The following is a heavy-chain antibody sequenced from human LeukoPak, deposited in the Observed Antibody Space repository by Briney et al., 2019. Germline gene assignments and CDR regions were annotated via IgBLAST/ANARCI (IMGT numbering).Heavy chain of an antibody. CDR2: ISGSGGST. D-gene: IGHD6-13*01. Sequence: GGSLRLSCAATGFTFSSYAMSWVRQAPGKGLGWVSAISGSGGSTYYADSVKGRFTISRDNSKNTLYLQMNSLRAEDTAVYYCAKDPPNSSSWYGYFDYWGQGTLVTVSS. V-gene: IGHV3-23*01. CDR3: AKDPPNSSSWYGYFDY. CDR1: GFTFSSYA. J-gene: IGHJ4*02.